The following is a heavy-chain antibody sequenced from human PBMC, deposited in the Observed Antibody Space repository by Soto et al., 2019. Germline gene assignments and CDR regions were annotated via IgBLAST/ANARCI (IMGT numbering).Heavy chain of an antibody. Sequence: SVKVSCKASGGTFSSYAISWVRQAPGQGLEWMGGIIPIFGTANYAQKFQGRVTITADESTSTAYMELSSLRSEDTAVYYCVRVPYCGGDCYPQYFQHWGQGTLVTVSS. CDR2: IIPIFGTA. CDR1: GGTFSSYA. D-gene: IGHD2-21*02. CDR3: VRVPYCGGDCYPQYFQH. J-gene: IGHJ1*01. V-gene: IGHV1-69*13.